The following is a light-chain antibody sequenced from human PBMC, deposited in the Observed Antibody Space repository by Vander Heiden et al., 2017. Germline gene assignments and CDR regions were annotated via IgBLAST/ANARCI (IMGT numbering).Light chain of an antibody. CDR1: QSISSY. CDR2: AAS. CDR3: QQSDSTPLT. V-gene: IGKV1-39*01. J-gene: IGKJ4*01. Sequence: DSQMTQSPSSLSASVGDRVTITCRASQSISSYLNWYQQKPGKAPKLLIYAASSLQSGVPSRFSGSGSGTDFTLTISRLQPEDFATYSCQQSDSTPLTFGGGTKVEIK.